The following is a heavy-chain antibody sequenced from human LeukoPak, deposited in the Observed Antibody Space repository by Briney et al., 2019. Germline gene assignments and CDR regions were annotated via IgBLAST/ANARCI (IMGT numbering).Heavy chain of an antibody. V-gene: IGHV4-4*07. CDR1: GSSISNYY. D-gene: IGHD6-19*01. CDR3: ARAAEYSSGWYLFDY. Sequence: SETLSVTCTVSGSSISNYYWTWIRQPAGKGLEWIGRIYTSGGTNYNPSLKTRVTMSVDTSKNQVSLKLSSVTAADTAMYYCARAAEYSSGWYLFDYWGQGILVTVSA. CDR2: IYTSGGT. J-gene: IGHJ4*02.